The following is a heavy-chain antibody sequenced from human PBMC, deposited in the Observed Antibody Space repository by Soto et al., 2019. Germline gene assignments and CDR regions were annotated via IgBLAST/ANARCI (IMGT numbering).Heavy chain of an antibody. Sequence: QINLIESVPPLVNPTQTLTLTCTVSGFSLRTAGAAVGWVRQPPGRALEWLALIYWDGDKRYNASLGNRRTIPKDTSMHQVFTTLTNIDPAYTARYYCAHRATMTIVGLIIDNCIWLDPWGQGTRVIVSS. V-gene: IGHV2-5*02. CDR2: IYWDGDK. D-gene: IGHD1-1*01. CDR1: GFSLRTAGAA. J-gene: IGHJ5*02. CDR3: AHRATMTIVGLIIDNCIWLDP.